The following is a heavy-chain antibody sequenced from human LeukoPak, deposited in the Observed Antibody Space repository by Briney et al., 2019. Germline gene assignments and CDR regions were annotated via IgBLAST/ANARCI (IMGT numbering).Heavy chain of an antibody. CDR1: GYSISSGYY. V-gene: IGHV4-38-2*02. Sequence: SETLSLTCAVSGYSISSGYYWGWIRQPPGKGLEWSGSIYHSGSTYYNPSLKSRATISGDTSKNQFSLKMSSVTAADTPVSYCAREQYCSSTSCPFGYWGQGTLVTVSS. CDR2: IYHSGST. D-gene: IGHD2-2*01. J-gene: IGHJ4*02. CDR3: AREQYCSSTSCPFGY.